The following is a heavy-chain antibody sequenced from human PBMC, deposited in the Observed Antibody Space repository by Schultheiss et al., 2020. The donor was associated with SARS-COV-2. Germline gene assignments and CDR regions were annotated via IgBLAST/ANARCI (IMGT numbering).Heavy chain of an antibody. D-gene: IGHD3-10*01. Sequence: SETLSLTCTVSGGSISSSSYYWGWIRQPPGKGLEWIGSIYYSGSTYYNPSLKSRVTISVDTSKNQFSLKLSSVTAADTAVYFCARQPVRGVIRWFDPWGQGTLVTVSS. J-gene: IGHJ5*02. CDR2: IYYSGST. V-gene: IGHV4-39*01. CDR3: ARQPVRGVIRWFDP. CDR1: GGSISSSSYY.